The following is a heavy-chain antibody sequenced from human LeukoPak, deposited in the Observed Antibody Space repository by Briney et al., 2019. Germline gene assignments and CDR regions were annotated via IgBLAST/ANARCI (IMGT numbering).Heavy chain of an antibody. V-gene: IGHV3-30-3*01. CDR2: ISYDGSNK. J-gene: IGHJ5*02. D-gene: IGHD3-3*01. Sequence: PGRSLRLSCAASGFTFSSYAMHWVRQAPGKGLEWVAVISYDGSNKYYANSVKGRFTISRDNSKNTLYPQMNSLRAEDTAVYYCARAGARDYDFWSGYSNWFDPWGQGTLVTVSS. CDR3: ARAGARDYDFWSGYSNWFDP. CDR1: GFTFSSYA.